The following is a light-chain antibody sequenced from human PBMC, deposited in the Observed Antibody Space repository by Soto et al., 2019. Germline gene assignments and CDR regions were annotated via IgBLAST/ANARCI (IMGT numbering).Light chain of an antibody. CDR2: TTN. CDR3: AAWDDSLNGHV. V-gene: IGLV1-44*01. Sequence: QSALTQPHSASGTPGQRVTISCSGSSSNIGTSSVHWFQQLPGTAPKLLISTTNQRPSGVPERFSGSKSGTSASLAISGLQSEDEADYYCAAWDDSLNGHVFGTGTKFTVL. J-gene: IGLJ1*01. CDR1: SSNIGTSS.